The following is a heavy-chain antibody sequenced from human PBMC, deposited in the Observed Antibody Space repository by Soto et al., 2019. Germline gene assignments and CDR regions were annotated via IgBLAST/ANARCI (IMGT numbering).Heavy chain of an antibody. CDR1: GGSISSYY. D-gene: IGHD4-17*01. CDR2: IYYSGST. V-gene: IGHV4-59*01. Sequence: SETLSLTCTVSGGSISSYYWSWIRQPPGRGLEWIGYIYYSGSTNYNPSLKSRVTISVDTSKNQFSLKLSSVTAADTAVYYCARSVTRTDFDYWGQGTLVTVSS. CDR3: ARSVTRTDFDY. J-gene: IGHJ4*02.